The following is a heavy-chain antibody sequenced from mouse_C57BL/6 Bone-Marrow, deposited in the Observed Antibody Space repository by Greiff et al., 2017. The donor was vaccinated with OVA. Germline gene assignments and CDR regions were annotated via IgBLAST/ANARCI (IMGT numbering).Heavy chain of an antibody. CDR3: TIDDGYYRYAMDY. J-gene: IGHJ4*01. Sequence: VQLQQSGAELVRPGASVKLSCTASGFNIKDDYMHWVKQRPEQGLEWIGWIDPENGDTEYASKFQGKATITADTSSNTAYLQLSSLTSEDTAVYYCTIDDGYYRYAMDYWGQGTSVTVSS. CDR2: IDPENGDT. CDR1: GFNIKDDY. V-gene: IGHV14-4*01. D-gene: IGHD2-3*01.